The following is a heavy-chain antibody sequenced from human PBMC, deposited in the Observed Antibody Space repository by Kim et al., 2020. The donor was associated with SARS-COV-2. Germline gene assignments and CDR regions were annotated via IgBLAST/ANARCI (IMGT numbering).Heavy chain of an antibody. CDR2: ISYDDVTNK. CDR3: ARVASIAARGWYYGMDV. J-gene: IGHJ6*02. Sequence: GGSLRLSCVASGFTFSSYAMHWVRQAPGKGLEWVAVISYDDVTNKYYADSVKGRFTISRDNSENTVYLQMTSLRGEDMAVYYCARVASIAARGWYYGMDVWGRGGTVTVFS. V-gene: IGHV3-30*04. D-gene: IGHD6-6*01. CDR1: GFTFSSYA.